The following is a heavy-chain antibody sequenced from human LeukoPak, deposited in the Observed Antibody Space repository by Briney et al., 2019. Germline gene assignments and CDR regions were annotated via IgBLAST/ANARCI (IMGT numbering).Heavy chain of an antibody. Sequence: SVKVSCKASGGTFSSYAISWVRQAPGQGLEWTGRIIPIFGTANYAQKFQGRVTITTDESTSTAYMELSSLRSEDTAVYYCARGDIVVVPAATVPRGSMYYFDYWGQGTLVTVSS. CDR3: ARGDIVVVPAATVPRGSMYYFDY. J-gene: IGHJ4*02. V-gene: IGHV1-69*05. D-gene: IGHD2-2*01. CDR2: IIPIFGTA. CDR1: GGTFSSYA.